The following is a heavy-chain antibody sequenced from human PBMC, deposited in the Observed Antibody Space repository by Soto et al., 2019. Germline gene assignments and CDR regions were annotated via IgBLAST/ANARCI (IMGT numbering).Heavy chain of an antibody. D-gene: IGHD6-13*01. V-gene: IGHV3-33*03. Sequence: PVGSLRLSCAASGFTFSSYGMHWVRQAPGKGLEWVAVIWYDGSNKYYADSVKGRFTISRDSTKNSLYLQMNSLRVEDTAFYLCASGPYISSSYWFFQRWGQGTLVTVSS. CDR3: ASGPYISSSYWFFQR. CDR1: GFTFSSYG. J-gene: IGHJ1*01. CDR2: IWYDGSNK.